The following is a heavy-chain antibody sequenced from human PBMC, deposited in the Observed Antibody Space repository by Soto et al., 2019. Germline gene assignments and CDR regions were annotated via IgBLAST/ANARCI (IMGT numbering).Heavy chain of an antibody. V-gene: IGHV4-30-2*01. CDR1: GGSISSGGYS. J-gene: IGHJ4*02. CDR2: IYHSGST. D-gene: IGHD1-26*01. CDR3: ARGGHGHSGIFDS. Sequence: PSETLSLTCAVSGGSISSGGYSWSWIRQPPGKGLEWIGYIYHSGSTYYNPSLKSRVTISVDRSKNQFSLKLSSVTAADTAIYYCARGGHGHSGIFDSWSQGTLVTSPQ.